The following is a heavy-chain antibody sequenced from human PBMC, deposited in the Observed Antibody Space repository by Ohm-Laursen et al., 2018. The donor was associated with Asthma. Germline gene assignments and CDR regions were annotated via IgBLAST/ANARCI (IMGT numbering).Heavy chain of an antibody. D-gene: IGHD3-22*01. CDR1: GGTFSSYA. CDR2: IIPIFGIA. Sequence: GSSVKVSCKASGGTFSSYAISWVRQAPGQGLEWMGGIIPIFGIANYAQKFQGRVTITADKSTSTAYMELSSLRSEDTAVYYCASNLFDYYDSSGYYPSYHYWGQGTLVTVSS. J-gene: IGHJ4*02. CDR3: ASNLFDYYDSSGYYPSYHY. V-gene: IGHV1-69*17.